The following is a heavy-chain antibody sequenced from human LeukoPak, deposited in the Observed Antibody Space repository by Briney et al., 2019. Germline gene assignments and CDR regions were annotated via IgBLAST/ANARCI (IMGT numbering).Heavy chain of an antibody. CDR2: IYTGGGT. J-gene: IGHJ4*02. Sequence: PGGSLRLSCAASGFTVNNYMSWVRPAPGKGLEWVSLIYTGGGTNYATSVRGRFTISKDNSQNTLYLQMDSLRAEDTAVYYCAKDDRIQTRRYSYNYWGQGTLVTVSS. V-gene: IGHV3-53*01. CDR1: GFTVNNY. CDR3: AKDDRIQTRRYSYNY. D-gene: IGHD5-18*01.